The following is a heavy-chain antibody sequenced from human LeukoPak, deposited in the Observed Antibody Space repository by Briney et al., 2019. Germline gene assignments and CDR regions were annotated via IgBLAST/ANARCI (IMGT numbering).Heavy chain of an antibody. CDR1: GFTFSSCD. J-gene: IGHJ6*02. D-gene: IGHD3-10*01. V-gene: IGHV3-13*01. CDR2: INTAGDT. CDR3: ARGGYFGSGPMDV. Sequence: PGGSLRLSCAASGFTFSSCDMHWVRQAAGKVLEWVAAINTAGDTYYPGSVRGRFTISRENAKKSFFLQMNILRAGDTAVYYCARGGYFGSGPMDVWGQGTTATVSS.